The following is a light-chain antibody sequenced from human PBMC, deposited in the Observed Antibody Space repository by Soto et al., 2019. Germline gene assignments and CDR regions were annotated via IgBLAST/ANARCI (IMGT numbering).Light chain of an antibody. CDR1: QSVLYDSDNKNY. CDR3: QQYYSFPLT. J-gene: IGKJ4*01. CDR2: WAS. V-gene: IGKV4-1*01. Sequence: DIVMTQSPDSLAVSLGERATINCKSSQSVLYDSDNKNYLVWYQQKPGQPPKLLIYWASTREFGVPDRFSGSGSGTDFTLTISSLQAEDVAVYYCQQYYSFPLTFGGGTKVEIK.